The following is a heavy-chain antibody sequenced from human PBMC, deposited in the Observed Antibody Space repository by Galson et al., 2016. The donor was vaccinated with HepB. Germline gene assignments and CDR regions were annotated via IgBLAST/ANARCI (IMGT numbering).Heavy chain of an antibody. CDR2: INQDGGGK. CDR3: ARRLDTRRRIAGWGWGMDV. V-gene: IGHV3-7*01. Sequence: SLRLSCAASGFTFRSYWMSWVRQAPGKGLEWVANINQDGGGKYSVDSVKGRFTISRDNGKNSLYLQMSRLRVEDAGVYYCARRLDTRRRIAGWGWGMDVWGQGTTVTVS. D-gene: IGHD6-19*01. J-gene: IGHJ6*02. CDR1: GFTFRSYW.